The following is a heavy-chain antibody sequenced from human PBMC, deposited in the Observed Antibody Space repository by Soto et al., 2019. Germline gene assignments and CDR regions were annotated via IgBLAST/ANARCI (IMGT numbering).Heavy chain of an antibody. D-gene: IGHD6-19*01. CDR2: ISASTSYI. CDR3: AKSNSGWYREYFDY. V-gene: IGHV3-21*01. Sequence: GGSLRLSCAASGFTFSSYFFNWVRLAPWKGLEWVSSISASTSYISYADSVKGRFTISRDNAKDSVYLQMNSLTAEDTAVYYCAKSNSGWYREYFDYWGQGTLVTVYS. CDR1: GFTFSSYF. J-gene: IGHJ4*02.